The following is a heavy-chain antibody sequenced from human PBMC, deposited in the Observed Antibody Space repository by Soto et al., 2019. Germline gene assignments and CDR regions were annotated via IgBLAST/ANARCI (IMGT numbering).Heavy chain of an antibody. CDR2: ISGSGGST. J-gene: IGHJ1*01. D-gene: IGHD2-15*01. CDR1: GFTFSCYA. V-gene: IGHV3-23*01. CDR3: AKDPRYCSGGSCPY. Sequence: GGSLRLSCAASGFTFSCYAMSWVRQAPGKGLEWVSAISGSGGSTYYADSVKGRFTISRDNSKNTLYLQMNSLRAEDTAVYYCAKDPRYCSGGSCPYWGQGTLVTVSS.